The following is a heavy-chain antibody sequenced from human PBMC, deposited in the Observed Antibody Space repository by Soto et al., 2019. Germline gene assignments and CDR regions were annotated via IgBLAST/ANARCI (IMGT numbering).Heavy chain of an antibody. J-gene: IGHJ4*02. CDR3: ARTLGLYYYDTSGYFPPPGY. CDR2: ISAYNGNT. V-gene: IGHV1-18*01. D-gene: IGHD3-22*01. Sequence: GASVKVSCKASGYTFTSYGISWVRQAPGQGLEWMGWISAYNGNTNYAQNLQGRVTMTTDTSTSTAYMELRSLRSDDTAVYYCARTLGLYYYDTSGYFPPPGYWGQGTLVTVSS. CDR1: GYTFTSYG.